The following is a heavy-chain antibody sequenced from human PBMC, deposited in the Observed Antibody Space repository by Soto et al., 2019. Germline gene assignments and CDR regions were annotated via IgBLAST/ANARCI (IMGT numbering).Heavy chain of an antibody. Sequence: GGSLRLSCAASGFTFSWYGMTWVRQAPGKGLEWVASIEPDGSEKYYVDSVKGRFTISRDNAKNSLYLQMDSPTAEDTAVYYCVRYEWGQGTLVTVSS. V-gene: IGHV3-7*01. CDR2: IEPDGSEK. J-gene: IGHJ4*02. CDR3: VRYE. D-gene: IGHD3-3*01. CDR1: GFTFSWYG.